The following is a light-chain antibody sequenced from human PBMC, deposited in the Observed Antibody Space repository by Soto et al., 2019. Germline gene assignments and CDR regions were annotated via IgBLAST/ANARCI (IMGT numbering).Light chain of an antibody. CDR2: DAS. V-gene: IGKV1-33*01. Sequence: DIQMTQSPSSLSASVGDRVTITCHASHDIRKYLNWYQQKPGKAPNLLIHDASRLETGVPSRFSGSGSGTDFILTISSLQPDDIATYHCQQYDNLPLTFGGGTKVEI. CDR3: QQYDNLPLT. J-gene: IGKJ4*01. CDR1: HDIRKY.